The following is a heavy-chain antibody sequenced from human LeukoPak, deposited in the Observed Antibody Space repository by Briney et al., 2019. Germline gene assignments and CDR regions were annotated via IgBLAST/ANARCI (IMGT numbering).Heavy chain of an antibody. J-gene: IGHJ2*01. CDR2: MNVYNDQT. CDR3: ARDQAAVTTPLDWSFAL. CDR1: GYSFTRSG. Sequence: ASVKVSCTASGYSFTRSGISWVRQAPGQGLEWMGWMNVYNDQTNYAQKFQGRVTMTTDTSTSTAYMELRSLRSDDTAVYYCARDQAAVTTPLDWSFALWGRGTLVTVSS. V-gene: IGHV1-18*01. D-gene: IGHD4-17*01.